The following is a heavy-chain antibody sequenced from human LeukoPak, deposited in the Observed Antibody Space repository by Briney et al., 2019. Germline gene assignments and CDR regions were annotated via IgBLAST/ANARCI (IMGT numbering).Heavy chain of an antibody. CDR2: IYTSGST. D-gene: IGHD3-16*01. J-gene: IGHJ4*02. V-gene: IGHV4-4*07. CDR1: GYSISSGYY. Sequence: PSETLSLTCTVSGYSISSGYYWSWIRQPAGKGLEWIGRIYTSGSTNYNPSLKSRVTMSVDTSKNQFSLKLSSVTAADTAVYYCARVSSVWGRGDWGQGTLVTVSS. CDR3: ARVSSVWGRGD.